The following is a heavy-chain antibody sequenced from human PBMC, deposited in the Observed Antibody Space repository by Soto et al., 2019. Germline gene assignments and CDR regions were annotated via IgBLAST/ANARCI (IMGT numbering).Heavy chain of an antibody. D-gene: IGHD6-6*01. CDR3: ARDQRGAARKYNWFDP. CDR2: IYHSGST. J-gene: IGHJ5*02. V-gene: IGHV4-4*02. CDR1: GGSISSSNW. Sequence: SETLSLTCAVSGGSISSSNWWSWVRQPPVKGLELIWEIYHSGSTNYNPSLKSRVTISVDKSKNQFSLKLSSVTAADTAVYYCARDQRGAARKYNWFDPWGQGTLVTVSS.